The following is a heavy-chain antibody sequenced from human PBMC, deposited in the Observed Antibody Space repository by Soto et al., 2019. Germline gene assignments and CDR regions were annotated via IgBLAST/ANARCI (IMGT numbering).Heavy chain of an antibody. J-gene: IGHJ4*02. CDR1: GDTFSGYP. D-gene: IGHD3-10*01. CDR3: ARDGGFGEFKY. Sequence: QVQLVQSGAELKKPGSSVKVSCKASGDTFSGYPINWVRQAPGEGLEWMGRIIPASGTTNDAQRFEGRVTFTADESTNTAYRELRGLVSEDTAVYYCARDGGFGEFKYWGPGTLVTVSS. V-gene: IGHV1-69*18. CDR2: IIPASGTT.